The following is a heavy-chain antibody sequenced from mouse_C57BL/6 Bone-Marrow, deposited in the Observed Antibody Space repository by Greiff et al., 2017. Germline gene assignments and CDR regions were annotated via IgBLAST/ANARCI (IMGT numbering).Heavy chain of an antibody. CDR1: GYTFTSYW. Sequence: VQLQQPGAELVKPGASVKLSCKASGYTFTSYWMHWVKQRPGQGLEWIGMIHPNSGSNNYNEKFKSKATLTADKSSRTAYMQLSSLTSEDSAVYYCARRAFLRYFDVGGTGTTVTVSS. D-gene: IGHD3-1*01. J-gene: IGHJ1*03. CDR2: IHPNSGSN. CDR3: ARRAFLRYFDV. V-gene: IGHV1-64*01.